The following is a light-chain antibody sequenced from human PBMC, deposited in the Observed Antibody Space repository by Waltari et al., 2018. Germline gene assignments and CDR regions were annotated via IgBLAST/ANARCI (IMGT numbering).Light chain of an antibody. Sequence: DIQMTQSPSSLSASVGARVTITCQASQDISNYLNWYQQKPWKAPKLLIYDASNLETGVPSRFSGSGSGTDFTFTISSLQPEDIATYYCQQYDNLPLTFGGGTKVEIK. CDR2: DAS. CDR1: QDISNY. J-gene: IGKJ4*01. V-gene: IGKV1-33*01. CDR3: QQYDNLPLT.